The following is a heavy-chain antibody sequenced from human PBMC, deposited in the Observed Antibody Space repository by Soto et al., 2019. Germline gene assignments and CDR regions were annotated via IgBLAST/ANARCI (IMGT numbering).Heavy chain of an antibody. J-gene: IGHJ2*01. CDR1: GYTFTSYD. CDR2: MNPNSGNT. D-gene: IGHD4-17*01. CDR3: ARGLTTEWYLDF. Sequence: ASVKVSCKASGYTFTSYDINWVRQATGQGLEWMGWMNPNSGNTGYAQKFQGRVTMTRNTSISTAYMELSSLRSEDTAVYYCARGLTTEWYLDFRGRGTLVTVSS. V-gene: IGHV1-8*01.